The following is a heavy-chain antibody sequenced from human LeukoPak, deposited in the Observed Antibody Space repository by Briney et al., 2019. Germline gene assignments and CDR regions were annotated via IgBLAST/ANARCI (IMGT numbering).Heavy chain of an antibody. D-gene: IGHD6-19*01. Sequence: GGSLRLSCAASGFTVSSNYMSWVRQAPGKGLEWVSVIYSGGSTYYADSVKGRFTISRDNSKNTLYLQMNSLRAEDTAVYYCAGVAGTIHGPDYYYYGMDVWGQGTTVTVSS. J-gene: IGHJ6*02. CDR2: IYSGGST. CDR1: GFTVSSNY. CDR3: AGVAGTIHGPDYYYYGMDV. V-gene: IGHV3-53*01.